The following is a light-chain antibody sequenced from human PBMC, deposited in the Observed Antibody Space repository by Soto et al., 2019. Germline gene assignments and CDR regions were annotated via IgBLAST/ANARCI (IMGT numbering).Light chain of an antibody. V-gene: IGKV4-1*01. CDR1: QSVLYSSNNKNY. CDR2: WAS. CDR3: QHSYSTPRT. Sequence: SGRSQSAESLSVSLGERATINCKSSQSVLYSSNNKNYLAWYQQKPGQPPKLLNYWASTRESGVPDRFSGSGSGTDFNLTISSLQAEDVALYYCQHSYSTPRTFGQGTKV. J-gene: IGKJ1*01.